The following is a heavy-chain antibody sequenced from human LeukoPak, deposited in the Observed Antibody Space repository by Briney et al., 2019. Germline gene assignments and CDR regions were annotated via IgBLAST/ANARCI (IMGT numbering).Heavy chain of an antibody. CDR1: GGTFSSYA. Sequence: SVKVSCKASGGTFSSYAISSVRHAPGQGLEWKGRIIPILGIANYAQKFQGRVTITADKCTSTAYMELSSLRSEDTAVYYCASGPGYYYYGMDVWGQGTTVTVSS. V-gene: IGHV1-69*04. CDR2: IIPILGIA. CDR3: ASGPGYYYYGMDV. J-gene: IGHJ6*02.